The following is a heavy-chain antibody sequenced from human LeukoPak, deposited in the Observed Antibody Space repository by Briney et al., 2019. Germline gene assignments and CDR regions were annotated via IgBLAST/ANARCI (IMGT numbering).Heavy chain of an antibody. Sequence: RPGGSPRLSCAASGFTFSSYARHWVRQAPGKGLEWVAVISYDGGNKYYADSVKGRFTISRDNSKNTLYLQRNSLRAEDTAVYYCARERFRGGEGAFDIWGQGTMVTVSS. CDR3: ARERFRGGEGAFDI. V-gene: IGHV3-30-3*01. J-gene: IGHJ3*02. CDR2: ISYDGGNK. CDR1: GFTFSSYA. D-gene: IGHD3-16*01.